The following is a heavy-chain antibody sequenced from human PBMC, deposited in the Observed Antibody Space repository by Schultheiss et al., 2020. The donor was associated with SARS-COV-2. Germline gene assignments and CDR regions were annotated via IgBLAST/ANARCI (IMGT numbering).Heavy chain of an antibody. D-gene: IGHD1-14*01. Sequence: GSLRLSCAASGFTFSDYYMSWIRQAPGKGLEWIGYIYYSGSTNYNPSLKSRVTISVDTSKNQFSLKLSSVTAADTAVYYCARRTANHKWPYYYYGMDVXGXGXXXXVSS. J-gene: IGHJ6*01. CDR1: GFTFSDYY. V-gene: IGHV4-59*01. CDR2: IYYSGST. CDR3: ARRTANHKWPYYYYGMDV.